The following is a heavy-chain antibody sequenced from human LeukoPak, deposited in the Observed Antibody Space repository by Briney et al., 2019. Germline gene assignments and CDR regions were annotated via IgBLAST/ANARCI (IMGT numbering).Heavy chain of an antibody. CDR2: INWNGGST. Sequence: GGSLRLSCAASGFTFDDYGMSWVRQAPGKGLEWVSGINWNGGSTGYADSVKGRFTIFRDNAKNSLYLQMNSLRAEDTALYYCARDQLYYYGSGSYHPKNYGMDAWGQGTTVTVSS. CDR1: GFTFDDYG. J-gene: IGHJ6*02. V-gene: IGHV3-20*04. D-gene: IGHD3-10*01. CDR3: ARDQLYYYGSGSYHPKNYGMDA.